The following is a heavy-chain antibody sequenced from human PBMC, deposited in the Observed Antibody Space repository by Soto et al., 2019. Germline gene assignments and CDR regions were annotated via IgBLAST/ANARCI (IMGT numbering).Heavy chain of an antibody. CDR1: DFSFNYHD. Sequence: EVQLLESGGGLVQPGGSLRLSCAASDFSFNYHDVSWVRQPPGRGLEWVSAISVGGDGTYYTDSVKGRFSISRDNSKNTVFLQMNSLRADDTAIYYCALYKMGTGYFGMAVWGQGTTVTVSS. CDR3: ALYKMGTGYFGMAV. V-gene: IGHV3-23*01. D-gene: IGHD2-21*02. J-gene: IGHJ6*02. CDR2: ISVGGDGT.